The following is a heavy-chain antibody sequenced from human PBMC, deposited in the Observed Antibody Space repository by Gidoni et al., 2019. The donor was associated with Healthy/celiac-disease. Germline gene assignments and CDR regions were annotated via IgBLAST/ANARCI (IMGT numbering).Heavy chain of an antibody. V-gene: IGHV3-23*01. CDR1: GFTFSSYA. J-gene: IGHJ4*02. D-gene: IGHD3-22*01. Sequence: EVQLLESVGGLVQPGGSLRLSCAASGFTFSSYAMSWVRQAPGKGLEWVSAISGRGGRTYYADTVKGRFNISRDNTKNTLYLQMNSLRAEDTAVYYCAKSQMYDSSGFDYWGQGTLVTVSS. CDR3: AKSQMYDSSGFDY. CDR2: ISGRGGRT.